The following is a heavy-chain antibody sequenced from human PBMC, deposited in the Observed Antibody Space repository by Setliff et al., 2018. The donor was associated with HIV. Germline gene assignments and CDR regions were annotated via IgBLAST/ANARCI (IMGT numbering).Heavy chain of an antibody. V-gene: IGHV3-21*01. Sequence: GESLTISCAASGFTFGSYSMNWVRQAPGKGLEWISSISSSSTFIHYANSVSGRFTISRDSAKNSLYLQMNSLRAEDTAVYYCVRDYGSGTNFFYSMDVWGKGTTVTVSS. CDR3: VRDYGSGTNFFYSMDV. CDR1: GFTFGSYS. J-gene: IGHJ6*03. CDR2: ISSSSTFI. D-gene: IGHD3-10*01.